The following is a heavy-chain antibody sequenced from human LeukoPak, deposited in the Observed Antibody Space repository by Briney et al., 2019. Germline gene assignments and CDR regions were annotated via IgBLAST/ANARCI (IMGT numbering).Heavy chain of an antibody. J-gene: IGHJ3*02. CDR2: IDYRGST. D-gene: IGHD5-18*01. Sequence: SETLSLTCTVSGDSISTYYWSWVRQPPGKGLEWIAYIDYRGSTTYNPSLRSRVTISVDTSRNQFSLKLYSVTAADTAVYYCARSRSGYSYDHAAFEIWGQGTMVTVSS. CDR1: GDSISTYY. V-gene: IGHV4-59*01. CDR3: ARSRSGYSYDHAAFEI.